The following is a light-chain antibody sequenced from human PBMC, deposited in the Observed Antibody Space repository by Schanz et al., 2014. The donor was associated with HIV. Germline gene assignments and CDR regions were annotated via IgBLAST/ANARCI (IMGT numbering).Light chain of an antibody. CDR3: QQYGSSPQT. Sequence: EVVMTQSPATLSVSPGERATLSCRASQSVNSNLAWYQQKPGQAPRLLIYGASTRATSIPARFSGSRSGTYFTLTISRLKSEDFAVYYCQQYGSSPQTFGQGTKVEIK. CDR2: GAS. V-gene: IGKV3-15*01. CDR1: QSVNSN. J-gene: IGKJ1*01.